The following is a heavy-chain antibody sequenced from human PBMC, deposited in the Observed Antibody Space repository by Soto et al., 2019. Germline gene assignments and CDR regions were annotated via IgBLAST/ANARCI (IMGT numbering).Heavy chain of an antibody. J-gene: IGHJ4*02. V-gene: IGHV5-51*01. CDR3: ARHPTYCSGGSCYSYFDY. CDR2: IYPGDSDT. Sequence: GESLKISCKGSGYSFTSYWIGWVRQMPGKGLEWMGIIYPGDSDTRYSPSFQGQVTISADKSISTAYLQWSSLKASDTAMYYCARHPTYCSGGSCYSYFDYWGQGTLVTVSS. CDR1: GYSFTSYW. D-gene: IGHD2-15*01.